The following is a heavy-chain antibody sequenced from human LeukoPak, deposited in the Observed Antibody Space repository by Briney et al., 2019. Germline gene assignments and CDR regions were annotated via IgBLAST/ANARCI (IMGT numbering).Heavy chain of an antibody. CDR3: AKDHGAASGDFDY. D-gene: IGHD6-13*01. CDR2: ISGSGDNT. V-gene: IGHV3-23*01. Sequence: PGGSLRLSSAASGFTFTTNVVSWGCQAPGKGLERASTISGSGDNTYYAASVKGRFTISRDNSKNTVYLQMNSLTAEKTAVYYCAKDHGAASGDFDYWGQGTLVTVSS. J-gene: IGHJ4*02. CDR1: GFTFTTNV.